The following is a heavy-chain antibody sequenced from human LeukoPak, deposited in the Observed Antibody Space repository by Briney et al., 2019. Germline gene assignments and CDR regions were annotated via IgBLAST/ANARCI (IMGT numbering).Heavy chain of an antibody. CDR1: GFTFSSYA. J-gene: IGHJ4*02. CDR3: ARGSFQDSGWYGNFDY. V-gene: IGHV3-30-3*01. Sequence: GGSLRLSCAASGFTFSSYAMHWVRQAPGKGLEWVAVISYDGSNKYYADSVKGRFTISRDNSKNTLYLQMNSLRADDTAVYYCARGSFQDSGWYGNFDYWGQGTLVTVSS. D-gene: IGHD6-19*01. CDR2: ISYDGSNK.